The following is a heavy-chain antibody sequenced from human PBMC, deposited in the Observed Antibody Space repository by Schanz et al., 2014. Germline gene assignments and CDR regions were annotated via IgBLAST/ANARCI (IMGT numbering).Heavy chain of an antibody. V-gene: IGHV3-48*01. CDR2: ISTTGSTI. J-gene: IGHJ4*02. CDR3: ARVKGGFDY. CDR1: GLIFSNYV. Sequence: EVQLLESGGGLVQPGGSLKLSCAASGLIFSNYVMSWVRQAPGKGLEWVSYISTTGSTIYYADSVRGRFTISRDNAKNSLYLQMNSLRAEDTAVYYCARVKGGFDYWGQGTLVTVSS. D-gene: IGHD3-16*01.